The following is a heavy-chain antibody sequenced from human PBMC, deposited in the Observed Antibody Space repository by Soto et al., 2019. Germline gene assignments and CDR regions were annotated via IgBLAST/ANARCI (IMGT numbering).Heavy chain of an antibody. D-gene: IGHD3-22*01. CDR3: ARADNMIVGYFDY. J-gene: IGHJ4*02. Sequence: QVQLQESGPGLVKPSQTLSLTCTVSGGSISSGDYYWSWIRQPPGKGLEWIGYIYYSGSTYYNPSLKSRVTVPVDTSKNQFSLKLSSVTAADTAVYYCARADNMIVGYFDYWGQGTLVTVSS. CDR1: GGSISSGDYY. CDR2: IYYSGST. V-gene: IGHV4-30-4*01.